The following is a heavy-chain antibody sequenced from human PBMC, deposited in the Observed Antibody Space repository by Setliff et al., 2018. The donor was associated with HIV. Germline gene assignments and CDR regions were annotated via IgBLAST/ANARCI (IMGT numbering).Heavy chain of an antibody. V-gene: IGHV3-49*04. CDR2: IRSKAFGGTT. CDR1: GFTFGDYA. J-gene: IGHJ3*02. CDR3: AREGKLLMGDPDAFDI. D-gene: IGHD3-16*01. Sequence: LRLSCTASGFTFGDYAMSWVRQAPGKGLEWVGLIRSKAFGGTTEYAASVKGRFTISRDDSKSIAYLQMGSLRAEDMAVYYCAREGKLLMGDPDAFDIWGQGTMVTVSS.